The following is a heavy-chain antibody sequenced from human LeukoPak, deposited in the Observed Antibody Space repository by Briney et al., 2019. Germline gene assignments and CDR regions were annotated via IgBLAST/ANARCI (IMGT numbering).Heavy chain of an antibody. J-gene: IGHJ2*01. CDR1: GFSVSSNF. V-gene: IGHV3-21*01. CDR3: AREAYCGGDCYPDWYFDL. CDR2: ISGSSYYI. D-gene: IGHD2-21*02. Sequence: GGSLRLSCAASGFSVSSNFMSWVRQAPGKGLEWVSSISGSSYYIYYADSVRGRFTISRDNAENSVYLQMNSLRAEDTAVYYCAREAYCGGDCYPDWYFDLWGQGTLVTVSS.